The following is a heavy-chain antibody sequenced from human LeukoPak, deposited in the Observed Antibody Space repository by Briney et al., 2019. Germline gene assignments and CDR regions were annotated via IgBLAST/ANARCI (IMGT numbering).Heavy chain of an antibody. Sequence: GVLRLSCAASGFTFSSYSMSWVRQAPGKGLEWVSSISSSSSYIYYADSVKGLFTISRDNAKNSLYLQMNSLRADDTAIYYCGREGRMVQDAFDIWGQGTMVTVSS. CDR3: GREGRMVQDAFDI. J-gene: IGHJ3*02. CDR2: ISSSSSYI. CDR1: GFTFSSYS. V-gene: IGHV3-21*01. D-gene: IGHD3-10*01.